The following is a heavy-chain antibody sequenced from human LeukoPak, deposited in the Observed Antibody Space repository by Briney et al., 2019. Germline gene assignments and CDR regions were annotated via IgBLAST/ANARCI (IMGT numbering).Heavy chain of an antibody. CDR3: ARAPREGFSGSYHDY. D-gene: IGHD1-26*01. V-gene: IGHV3-64*01. J-gene: IGHJ4*02. CDR2: VSSNGDNT. Sequence: GGSLRLSCAASGFTFSSYSMHWVRQAPGKGLEYISAVSSNGDNTYYANSVKGRFTISRDNSKNTLYLQMASLRGEDTAVYYCARAPREGFSGSYHDYWGQGTLVTVSS. CDR1: GFTFSSYS.